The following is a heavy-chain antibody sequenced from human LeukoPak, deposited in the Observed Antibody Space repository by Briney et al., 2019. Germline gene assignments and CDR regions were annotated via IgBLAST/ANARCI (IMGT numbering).Heavy chain of an antibody. Sequence: PSETLSLTCTVSGGSVNSGTYYWSWIRQPPGKGLEWIGYISYSGSTNYNPSLKSRVTISADTSKNQFSLKLNSVTPADTAVYFCARGNYGSGSYYVVQFDYWGQGTLVTVSS. CDR2: ISYSGST. D-gene: IGHD3-10*01. J-gene: IGHJ4*02. CDR3: ARGNYGSGSYYVVQFDY. CDR1: GGSVNSGTYY. V-gene: IGHV4-61*01.